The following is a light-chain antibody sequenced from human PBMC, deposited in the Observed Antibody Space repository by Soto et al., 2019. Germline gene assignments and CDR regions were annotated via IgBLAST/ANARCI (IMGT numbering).Light chain of an antibody. V-gene: IGKV3-15*01. CDR1: QSVSSN. CDR2: GAS. Sequence: IVLTQSPATLSLSPGERATLSCTASQSVSSNLAWYQQKPGQAPRLLSYGASTRATGIPARFSGSGSGTEFSLTISSLQSEDFGVYYCQQYNNWPRTFGQGTKVDIK. J-gene: IGKJ1*01. CDR3: QQYNNWPRT.